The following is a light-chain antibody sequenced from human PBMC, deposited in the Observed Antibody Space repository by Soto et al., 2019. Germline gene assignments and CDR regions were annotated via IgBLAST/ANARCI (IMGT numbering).Light chain of an antibody. V-gene: IGKV2-28*01. Sequence: EIVMTQSPLSLPVTPGEPASISCRSSQSLLHSNGYNCLDWYLQKPGQPPQLLIYLGSNRASGVPDRFSGSGSGTDFTLKISRVDAEDVGVYYCMQALQTPLTFGGGTKVEIK. CDR2: LGS. J-gene: IGKJ4*01. CDR3: MQALQTPLT. CDR1: QSLLHSNGYNC.